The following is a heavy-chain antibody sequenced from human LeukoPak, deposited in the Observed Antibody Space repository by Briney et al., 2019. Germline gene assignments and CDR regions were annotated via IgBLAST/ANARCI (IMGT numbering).Heavy chain of an antibody. CDR3: ARDAQRGFDYSNSLKN. CDR1: GFIFSHHG. Sequence: GGSLRLSCAASGFIFSHHGMHWVRQAPGKGLEWVAVIWSDATNRFYADSVKGRCTTSRDNSQNTVFLQMTSLRVKDTAIYYCARDAQRGFDYSNSLKNWGHGTLVTVSS. D-gene: IGHD4-11*01. V-gene: IGHV3-33*01. J-gene: IGHJ4*01. CDR2: IWSDATNR.